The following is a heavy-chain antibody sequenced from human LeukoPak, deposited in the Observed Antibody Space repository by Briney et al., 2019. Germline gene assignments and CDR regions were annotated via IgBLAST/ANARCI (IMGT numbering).Heavy chain of an antibody. CDR3: ARAGFGAGDYNYYMDV. CDR2: ISYDGSDK. D-gene: IGHD3-16*01. CDR1: GCTFSRYA. V-gene: IGHV3-30*01. J-gene: IGHJ6*03. Sequence: GGSLRLSCAAAGCTFSRYAMNWGRQAPGKGLEGVTTISYDGSDKFYADSVKGRFTISTDSSNNTLYLQMNSLRPEDTALYYCARAGFGAGDYNYYMDVWGNGTTVTASS.